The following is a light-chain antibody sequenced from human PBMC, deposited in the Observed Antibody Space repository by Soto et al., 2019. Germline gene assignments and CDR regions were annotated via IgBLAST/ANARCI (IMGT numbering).Light chain of an antibody. Sequence: QSVLTQPPSISGAPGQWVTISCTGSSSNIGAGSDVHWYHQLPGTAPKLLIYGNTNRPSGVPDRSSGSKSGTSASLAIAGLQTEEEGDYYCQTSDSGLSGLYVFGTGTKVTVL. CDR2: GNT. CDR1: SSNIGAGSD. J-gene: IGLJ1*01. CDR3: QTSDSGLSGLYV. V-gene: IGLV1-40*01.